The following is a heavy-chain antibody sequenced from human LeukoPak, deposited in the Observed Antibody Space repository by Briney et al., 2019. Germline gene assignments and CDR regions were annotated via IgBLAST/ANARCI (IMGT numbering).Heavy chain of an antibody. CDR3: ARTRDGSDY. V-gene: IGHV1-3*01. CDR2: INVDNDNT. CDR1: GYTFTHYS. J-gene: IGHJ4*02. D-gene: IGHD3-10*01. Sequence: ASVKVSCKASGYTFTHYSIHWLRQAPGQSLEWMGWINVDNDNTIYSQNFQGRVTITRDTSANTAYMELSSLRTEDTAVYYCARTRDGSDYWGQGTPVTVSS.